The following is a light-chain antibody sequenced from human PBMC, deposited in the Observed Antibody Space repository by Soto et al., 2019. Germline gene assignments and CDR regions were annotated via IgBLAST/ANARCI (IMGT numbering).Light chain of an antibody. CDR1: SSDVGSYNL. CDR2: EGS. CDR3: CSYAGSSTPYV. V-gene: IGLV2-23*01. J-gene: IGLJ1*01. Sequence: QSALTQPASVSGSPGQSITISCTATSSDVGSYNLVSWYQQHPGKAPKLMIYEGSKRPSGVSNRFSGSKSGNTASLTISGLQAEDEADYYCCSYAGSSTPYVFGTGTKLTVL.